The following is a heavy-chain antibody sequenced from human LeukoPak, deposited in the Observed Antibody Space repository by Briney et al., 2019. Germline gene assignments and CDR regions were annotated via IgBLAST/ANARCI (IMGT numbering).Heavy chain of an antibody. J-gene: IGHJ6*02. V-gene: IGHV3-21*01. CDR1: GFTFSSYS. CDR3: ARDNTGSVRGVIISGSMDV. CDR2: ISSSSSYI. Sequence: PGGSLRLSCAASGFTFSSYSMNWVRQAPGKGLEWVSSISSSSSYIYYADSVKGRFTISRDNAKNSLYLQMNSLRAEDTAVDYCARDNTGSVRGVIISGSMDVWGQGTTVTVSS. D-gene: IGHD3-10*01.